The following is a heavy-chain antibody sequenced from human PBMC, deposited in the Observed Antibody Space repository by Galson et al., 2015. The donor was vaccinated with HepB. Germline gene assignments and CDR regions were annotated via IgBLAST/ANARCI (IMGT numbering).Heavy chain of an antibody. V-gene: IGHV4-31*03. CDR3: ARKDAYLLFDY. Sequence: LTCSVSGGSISSGNYYWSWIRQHPGKGLEWIGYIYYSGITYYNPSLKSRVTISVDTPKNQFSLKVNSMTAADTAVYYCARKDAYLLFDYWGQGSLVTVSS. D-gene: IGHD3-16*01. J-gene: IGHJ4*02. CDR1: GGSISSGNYY. CDR2: IYYSGIT.